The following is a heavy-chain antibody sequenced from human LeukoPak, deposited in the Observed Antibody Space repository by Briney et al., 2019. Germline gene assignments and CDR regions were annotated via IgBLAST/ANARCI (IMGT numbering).Heavy chain of an antibody. V-gene: IGHV3-23*01. D-gene: IGHD3-10*02. J-gene: IGHJ6*02. CDR2: ISGSGGSR. Sequence: GSLRLSCAASGFTFSSWVRQAPGKGLEWVSTISGSGGSRSYADSVKGRFAISRDNSKNILFLHLNSLRAEDTALYYCARDLHHYVAMDVWGQGTTVTVSS. CDR1: GFTFSS. CDR3: ARDLHHYVAMDV.